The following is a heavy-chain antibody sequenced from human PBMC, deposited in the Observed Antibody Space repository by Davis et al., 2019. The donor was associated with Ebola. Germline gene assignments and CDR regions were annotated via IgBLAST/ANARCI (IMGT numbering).Heavy chain of an antibody. J-gene: IGHJ4*02. CDR3: ARDKGDGSALYYFDY. CDR1: GGSFSGYY. CDR2: IYYSGST. V-gene: IGHV4-59*01. D-gene: IGHD5-24*01. Sequence: MPSETLSLTCAVYGGSFSGYYWSWIRQPPGKGLEWIGYIYYSGSTNYNPSLKSRVTISVDTSKNQFSLKLSSVTAADTAVYYCARDKGDGSALYYFDYWGQGTLVTVSS.